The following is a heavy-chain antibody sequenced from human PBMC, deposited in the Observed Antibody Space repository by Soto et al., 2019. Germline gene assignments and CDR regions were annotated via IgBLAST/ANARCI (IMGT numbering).Heavy chain of an antibody. Sequence: EVQLLESGGGLVQPGGSLRLSCAASGFTSYAMSWVRQAPGKGLEWVSGISGSGGSTYYAASVKGRFTISRDNSKNTLYLQMNSLRAEDTAVYYCARDQTMYNTGDYFDYWGQGTLVTVSS. CDR2: ISGSGGST. D-gene: IGHD1-20*01. CDR3: ARDQTMYNTGDYFDY. CDR1: GFTSYA. J-gene: IGHJ4*02. V-gene: IGHV3-23*01.